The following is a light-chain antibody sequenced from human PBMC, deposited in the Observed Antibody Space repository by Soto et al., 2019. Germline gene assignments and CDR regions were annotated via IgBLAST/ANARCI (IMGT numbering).Light chain of an antibody. CDR3: QQYNCYSRT. Sequence: DIQMTQSPSTLSASVGDRVTITCRASQSINTWLAWYQQKPGKAPNLLIYRASTLESGVPSRFSGSGSGTEFTLTISSLQPDDFATYYCQQYNCYSRTFGQGTKVEIK. CDR1: QSINTW. J-gene: IGKJ1*01. V-gene: IGKV1-5*03. CDR2: RAS.